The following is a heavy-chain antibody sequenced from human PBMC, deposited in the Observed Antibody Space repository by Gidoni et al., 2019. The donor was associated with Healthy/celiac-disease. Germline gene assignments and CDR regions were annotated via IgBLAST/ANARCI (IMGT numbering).Heavy chain of an antibody. Sequence: EVQLVQSGAEVKKRGESLKIACKGSGYSFTSYWIGWVRQMPGKGLEWMGLICPGDSDTRYSPSCQGQVTISADKSISTAYLQWSNLKASDTAMYYCARLPRYCSSTSCSVYYYYGMDVWGQGTTVTVSS. J-gene: IGHJ6*02. CDR3: ARLPRYCSSTSCSVYYYYGMDV. D-gene: IGHD2-2*01. V-gene: IGHV5-51*01. CDR2: ICPGDSDT. CDR1: GYSFTSYW.